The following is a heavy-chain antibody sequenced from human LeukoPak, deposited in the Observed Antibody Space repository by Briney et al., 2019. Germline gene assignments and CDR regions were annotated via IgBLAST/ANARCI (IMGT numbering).Heavy chain of an antibody. CDR3: ARVKERCYRNSIDY. D-gene: IGHD3-16*02. J-gene: IGHJ4*02. V-gene: IGHV3-20*04. CDR1: GFTFDDYA. CDR2: ITWNWGST. Sequence: GGSLRLSCAASGFTFDDYAMNWVRQAPGKGLEWVSGITWNWGSTYYRDSVKARFTISRDNAKNSLYLQMNSLRAEDTALYYCARVKERCYRNSIDYWGQGTLVSVSS.